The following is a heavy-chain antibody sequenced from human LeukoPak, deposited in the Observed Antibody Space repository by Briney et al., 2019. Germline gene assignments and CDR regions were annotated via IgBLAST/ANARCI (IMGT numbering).Heavy chain of an antibody. D-gene: IGHD2-2*01. Sequence: GGSLRLSCVASGILVSSNYMSWVRQAPGKGLEWVSFIDSTGSTYYADSLKGRFTISRDNAKNSLYLRMNSLRDEDTAVYYCARGPAAAIDYWGQGTLVTVSS. CDR3: ARGPAAAIDY. CDR1: GILVSSNY. V-gene: IGHV3-66*01. J-gene: IGHJ4*02. CDR2: IDSTGST.